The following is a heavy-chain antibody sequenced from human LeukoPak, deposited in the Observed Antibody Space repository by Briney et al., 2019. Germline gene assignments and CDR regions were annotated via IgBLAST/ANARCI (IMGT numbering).Heavy chain of an antibody. V-gene: IGHV2-5*01. D-gene: IGHD3-10*01. J-gene: IGHJ4*02. Sequence: SGPTLVNPTQTLTLTCTFSGLALSTGGVGVGWVRQPPGKALEWLALNYSNDDERYSPSLKSRLTITKDTSKNQVVLTVTNMRILDTGTYYCVHRRRSGDYFDFWGQGTLVAVSS. CDR1: GLALSTGGVG. CDR2: NYSNDDE. CDR3: VHRRRSGDYFDF.